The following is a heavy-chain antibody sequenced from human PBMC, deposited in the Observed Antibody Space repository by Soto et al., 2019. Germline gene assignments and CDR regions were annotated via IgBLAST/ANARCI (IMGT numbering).Heavy chain of an antibody. D-gene: IGHD2-21*01. CDR3: ASGLSGDKVDQ. CDR2: IYDSGNT. V-gene: IGHV4-30-4*01. J-gene: IGHJ4*02. CDR1: GGSISDGAYY. Sequence: QVQLQESGPGLVKPSQTLSLTCTVSGGSISDGAYYWSWIRQPPGKGLEWIGHIYDSGNTYNNPSLNSRLTISVDTSKSHFSLNLNSVTAADTAVYYCASGLSGDKVDQWGQGTLVTVSS.